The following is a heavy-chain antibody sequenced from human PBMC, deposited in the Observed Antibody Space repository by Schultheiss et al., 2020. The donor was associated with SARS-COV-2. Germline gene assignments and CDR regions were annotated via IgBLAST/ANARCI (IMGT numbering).Heavy chain of an antibody. CDR1: GGSISSTNYH. Sequence: SETLSLTCTVSGGSISSTNYHFGWIRQPPGRGLEWIGIVYYTGNTFYNPSLNSRVTISLDTSKSQFSLKLGSVTASDTAVYYCASFVSYYYYMDVWGKGTTVTVS. CDR3: ASFVSYYYYMDV. CDR2: VYYTGNT. J-gene: IGHJ6*03. D-gene: IGHD3-3*01. V-gene: IGHV4-39*01.